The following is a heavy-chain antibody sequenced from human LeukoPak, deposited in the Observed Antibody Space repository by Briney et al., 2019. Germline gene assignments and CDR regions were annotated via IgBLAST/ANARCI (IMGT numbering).Heavy chain of an antibody. Sequence: GGSLRLSCAASGFTFSHYGMTWVRQAPGKGLEWVSAISGSGGSTYYAGSVKGRFTISRDNSKNTLYLQMNSLRADDTAVYYCAKSHHVTAIDYWGQGTLVTVSS. CDR1: GFTFSHYG. J-gene: IGHJ4*02. V-gene: IGHV3-23*01. D-gene: IGHD2-21*02. CDR2: ISGSGGST. CDR3: AKSHHVTAIDY.